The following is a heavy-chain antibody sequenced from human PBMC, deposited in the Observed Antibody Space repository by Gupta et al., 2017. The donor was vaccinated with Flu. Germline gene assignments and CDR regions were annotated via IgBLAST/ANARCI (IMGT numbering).Heavy chain of an antibody. CDR3: AKAGSPPPPFEYCGSGCYLHFDY. D-gene: IGHD2-21*01. V-gene: IGHV3-23*01. CDR1: GFPFGTSA. Sequence: VQLSASGVDLVPPGASLTRSCAASGFPFGTSALPWVRQAPGKGLEGVSGIGGRGSDAYYTDSVKGRFIISRDNSKDTLYLQMNNLRAEDTAVYYCAKAGSPPPPFEYCGSGCYLHFDYWGQGALVTVSS. J-gene: IGHJ4*02. CDR2: IGGRGSDA.